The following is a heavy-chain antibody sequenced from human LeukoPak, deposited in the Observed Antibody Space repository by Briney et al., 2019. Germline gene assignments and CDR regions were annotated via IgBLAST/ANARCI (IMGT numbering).Heavy chain of an antibody. D-gene: IGHD3-10*01. CDR3: ARQRWFGELSSWFDP. V-gene: IGHV3-30-3*01. CDR2: ISYDGSNK. Sequence: QSGGSLRLSCAASGFTFSSYAMHWVRQAPGKGLEWVAVISYDGSNKYYADSVKGRFTISRDNSKNTLYLQKNSLRAEDTAVYYCARQRWFGELSSWFDPWGQGTLVTVSS. CDR1: GFTFSSYA. J-gene: IGHJ5*02.